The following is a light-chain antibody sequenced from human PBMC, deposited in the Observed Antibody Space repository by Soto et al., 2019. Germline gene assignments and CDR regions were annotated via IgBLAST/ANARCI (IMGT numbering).Light chain of an antibody. CDR1: SSDVGGYNC. J-gene: IGLJ2*01. V-gene: IGLV2-8*01. CDR3: SSYAGSNIPVV. CDR2: EVS. Sequence: QSVLTQPPSASGSPGQSVTISCTGTSSDVGGYNCVSWYQQHPGKAPKLMIYEVSKRPSGVPDRFSGSKSGNTASLTVSGLQAEDEADYYCSSYAGSNIPVVFGGVTKLSVI.